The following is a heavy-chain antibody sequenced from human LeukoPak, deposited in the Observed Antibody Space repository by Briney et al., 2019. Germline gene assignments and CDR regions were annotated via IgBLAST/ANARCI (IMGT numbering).Heavy chain of an antibody. CDR3: ARGVLGSGNSYDSKYDYYHMAV. CDR2: IFYYGKT. J-gene: IGHJ6*03. Sequence: SETLSLNCTVSGGSINTYYWTWIRQPPGKGLEWVGYIFYYGKTTYNPSLKSRVTLSVDTSKNQVSLKLSSVTAADTAVYFCARGVLGSGNSYDSKYDYYHMAVWGTGTTVTVSS. D-gene: IGHD3-10*01. V-gene: IGHV4-59*01. CDR1: GGSINTYY.